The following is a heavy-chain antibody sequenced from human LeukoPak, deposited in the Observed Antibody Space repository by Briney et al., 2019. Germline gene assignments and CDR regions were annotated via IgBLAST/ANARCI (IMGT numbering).Heavy chain of an antibody. CDR3: ARVSGNSWQDGSFDY. V-gene: IGHV4-31*03. Sequence: SETLSLTCTVSGGSISSGGYYWSWIRQHPGKGLEWIGYIYYSGSTYYNPSLKSRVTISVDTSKNQFSLKLSSVTAADTAVYYCARVSGNSWQDGSFDYWGQGTLVTVSS. D-gene: IGHD6-13*01. CDR1: GGSISSGGYY. J-gene: IGHJ4*02. CDR2: IYYSGST.